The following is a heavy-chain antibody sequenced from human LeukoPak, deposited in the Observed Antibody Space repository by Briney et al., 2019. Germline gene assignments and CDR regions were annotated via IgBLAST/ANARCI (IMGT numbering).Heavy chain of an antibody. D-gene: IGHD6-19*01. V-gene: IGHV1-2*02. CDR1: GYTFTGYY. J-gene: IGHJ4*02. Sequence: ASVKVSCKASGYTFTGYYMHWVRQAPGQGLEWMGWINPNSGGTNYAQKFQGRVTMTRDTSTSTVYMELSSLRSEDTAVYYCARDKTDSSGWYGGGYWGQGTLVTVSS. CDR2: INPNSGGT. CDR3: ARDKTDSSGWYGGGY.